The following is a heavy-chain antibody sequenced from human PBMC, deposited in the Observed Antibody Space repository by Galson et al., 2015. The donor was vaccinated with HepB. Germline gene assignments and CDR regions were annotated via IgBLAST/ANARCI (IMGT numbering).Heavy chain of an antibody. D-gene: IGHD6-19*01. Sequence: SVKVSCKASGGTFSTHPISWVRQAPGQGLEWMGAIIPIFGTSNNAEKFQDRVTIMAGESQNTPHLELSSLISEDTAIYYCARGGIAVTGTFGWFDPWGQGTLVTVSS. CDR3: ARGGIAVTGTFGWFDP. J-gene: IGHJ5*02. V-gene: IGHV1-69*13. CDR2: IIPIFGTS. CDR1: GGTFSTHP.